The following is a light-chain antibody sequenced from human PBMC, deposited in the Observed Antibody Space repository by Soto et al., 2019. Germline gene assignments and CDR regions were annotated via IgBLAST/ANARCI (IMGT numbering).Light chain of an antibody. CDR2: GAS. CDR3: QQYTSLPRA. Sequence: EIVLAQSPGTLSLSPGEGATLSCRASQSVSSSNIAWYQQKPGQAPRLLIYGASSRATGIPDRFSGSGSGTDFSLTISRLEPEDFAVYYCQQYTSLPRAFVQGTKVDMK. V-gene: IGKV3-20*01. J-gene: IGKJ1*01. CDR1: QSVSSSN.